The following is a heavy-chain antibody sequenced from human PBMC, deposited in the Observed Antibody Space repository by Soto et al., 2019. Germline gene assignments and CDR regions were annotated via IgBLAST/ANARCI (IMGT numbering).Heavy chain of an antibody. CDR2: INPNSGGT. J-gene: IGHJ6*03. D-gene: IGHD3-10*01. CDR1: GYTFTGYY. CDR3: ARDKRYTYYYGSGSQNYYYYYYMDV. Sequence: GASLKVSCKASGYTFTGYYMHWVRQAPGQGLEWMGWINPNSGGTNYAQKFQGWVTMTRDTSISTAYMELSRLRSDDTAVYYCARDKRYTYYYGSGSQNYYYYYYMDVWGKGTTVTVSS. V-gene: IGHV1-2*04.